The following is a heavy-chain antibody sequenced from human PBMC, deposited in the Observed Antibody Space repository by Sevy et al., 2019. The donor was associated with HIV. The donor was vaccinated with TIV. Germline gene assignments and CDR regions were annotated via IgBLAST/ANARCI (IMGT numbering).Heavy chain of an antibody. CDR3: TRGGSMTILSPWDY. D-gene: IGHD3-3*01. CDR1: GFIYGDYA. Sequence: GGSLRLSCIASGFIYGDYAMNWVRQAPGKGLEWVGFIRRKAFGGTTQYAASVKGRFTISRDDSKSIGYLQMNSLKTEDTAVYYCTRGGSMTILSPWDYWGQGTLVTVSS. V-gene: IGHV3-49*04. CDR2: IRRKAFGGTT. J-gene: IGHJ4*02.